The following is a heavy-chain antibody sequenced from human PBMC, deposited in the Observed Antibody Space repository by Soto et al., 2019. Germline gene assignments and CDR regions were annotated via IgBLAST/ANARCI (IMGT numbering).Heavy chain of an antibody. D-gene: IGHD3-3*01. V-gene: IGHV1-18*01. CDR1: GYTFTSYG. Sequence: QVQLVQSGAEVKKPGASVKVSCKASGYTFTSYGISWVRQAPGXXLEWMGWISAYNGNTNYAQKLQGRVTMTTDTSTSTAYMELRSLRSDDTAVYYCARDYFGVVTNDAFDIWGQGTMVTVSS. J-gene: IGHJ3*02. CDR2: ISAYNGNT. CDR3: ARDYFGVVTNDAFDI.